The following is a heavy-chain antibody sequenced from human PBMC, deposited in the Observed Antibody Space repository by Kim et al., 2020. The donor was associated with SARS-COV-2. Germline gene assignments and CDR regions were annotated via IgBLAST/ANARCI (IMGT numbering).Heavy chain of an antibody. CDR1: GGSISSYY. J-gene: IGHJ4*02. Sequence: SETLSLTCTVSGGSISSYYWSWIRQPPGKGLEWIGYIYYSGNTNYNPSLKSRVTISVDTSKNQFSLKLSSVTAADTAVYYCARGGLLWFGGRDNFDYWGQGTLLTFSS. V-gene: IGHV4-59*01. CDR3: ARGGLLWFGGRDNFDY. D-gene: IGHD3-10*01. CDR2: IYYSGNT.